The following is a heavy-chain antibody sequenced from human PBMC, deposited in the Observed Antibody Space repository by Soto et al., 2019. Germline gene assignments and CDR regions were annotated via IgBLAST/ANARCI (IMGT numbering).Heavy chain of an antibody. Sequence: GGSLRLSCAASGFTFSNYGMHWVRQAPGKGLEWVAIIAYDGTNTYYADSVKGRFTISRDNSKNTLYLQMNSLRDEDTAVYYCAKDDGTFFYDTSGYPLDYWGQGTLVTVSS. CDR2: IAYDGTNT. CDR1: GFTFSNYG. V-gene: IGHV3-30*18. CDR3: AKDDGTFFYDTSGYPLDY. J-gene: IGHJ4*02. D-gene: IGHD3-22*01.